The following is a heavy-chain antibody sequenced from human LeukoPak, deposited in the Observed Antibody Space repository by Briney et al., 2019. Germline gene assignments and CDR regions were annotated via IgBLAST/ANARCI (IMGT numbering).Heavy chain of an antibody. J-gene: IGHJ6*03. D-gene: IGHD3-10*01. CDR3: ARDRGDYRTYYYYYYMDV. CDR2: INPNSGGT. V-gene: IGHV1-2*02. CDR1: GYTFTGYY. Sequence: ASVKVSCKASGYTFTGYYMQWVRQAPGQGLEWMGWINPNSGGTNYAQKFQGRVTMTRDTSISTAYMELSRLRSDDTDVYYCARDRGDYRTYYYYYYMDVWGKGTTVTVSS.